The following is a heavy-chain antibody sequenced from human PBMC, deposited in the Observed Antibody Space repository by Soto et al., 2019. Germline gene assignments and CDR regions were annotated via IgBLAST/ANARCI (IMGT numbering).Heavy chain of an antibody. CDR3: AKDHGSGGSGGAWFDH. J-gene: IGHJ5*02. CDR1: GFTFSNYA. Sequence: PGGSLRLSCAVSGFTFSNYAMTWVRQAPGKGLEWVSLMSGNGGRIVYANSVKGRFTISRDNSKNTLYLQMNSRRLEDTAVFYCAKDHGSGGSGGAWFDHGGQGTLLPGSS. D-gene: IGHD2-8*02. V-gene: IGHV3-23*01. CDR2: MSGNGGRI.